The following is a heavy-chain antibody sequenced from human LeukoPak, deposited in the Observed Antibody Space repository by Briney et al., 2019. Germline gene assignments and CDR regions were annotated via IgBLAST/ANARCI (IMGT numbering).Heavy chain of an antibody. CDR3: AKYSGSYYYPPNWDS. D-gene: IGHD1-26*01. CDR2: ISGGGSSP. Sequence: GGSLRLSCAASGFTFSNYAMTWVRQAPGKGREWVSGISGGGSSPSSADSVKGRFSLSRDYPKTPLHLHMNSLRAEDTAVYFCAKYSGSYYYPPNWDSWGQGTLVTVSS. J-gene: IGHJ4*02. V-gene: IGHV3-23*01. CDR1: GFTFSNYA.